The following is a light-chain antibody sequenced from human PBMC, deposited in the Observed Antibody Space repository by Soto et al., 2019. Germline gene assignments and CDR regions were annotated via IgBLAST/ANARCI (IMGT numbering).Light chain of an antibody. CDR2: DIS. Sequence: DIQMTQSPSTLSASVGDRVTITCRTSQIVSNVLAWFQQRPGEGPKLLIYDISSLGSGVPSRFSGSGSATGTEFILTISSLQPDDLATYYCQQYYSNPWTFGQGTKVEIK. J-gene: IGKJ1*01. CDR3: QQYYSNPWT. CDR1: QIVSNV. V-gene: IGKV1-5*01.